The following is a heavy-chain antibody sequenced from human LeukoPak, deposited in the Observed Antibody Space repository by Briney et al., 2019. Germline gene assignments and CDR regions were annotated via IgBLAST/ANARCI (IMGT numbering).Heavy chain of an antibody. D-gene: IGHD5-24*01. CDR3: VVGLQFKYYDY. CDR1: GYSFTTYW. J-gene: IGHJ4*02. CDR2: IYPGDSDT. Sequence: GESLKISCKGSGYSFTTYWIGWVRQMPGKGLEWMGIIYPGDSDTRYSPSFQGQVTISADKSISTAYLQWSSLKASDTAMHYCVVGLQFKYYDYWGQGTLVTVSS. V-gene: IGHV5-51*01.